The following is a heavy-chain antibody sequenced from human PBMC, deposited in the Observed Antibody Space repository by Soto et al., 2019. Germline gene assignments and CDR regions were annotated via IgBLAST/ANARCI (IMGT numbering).Heavy chain of an antibody. D-gene: IGHD3-22*01. J-gene: IGHJ4*02. CDR1: GDSVTISDYY. CDR2: IHYRGST. CDR3: AAHDSGGYYAEY. V-gene: IGHV4-39*01. Sequence: QLQLQESGPGLVKPSETLSLTCTVSGDSVTISDYYWGWIRQPPGKGLEWIGSIHYRGSTHYNPSLKSRVTISGDTSKKQFSLKLTSVTAADAAVYYCAAHDSGGYYAEYWGQGTLVTVSA.